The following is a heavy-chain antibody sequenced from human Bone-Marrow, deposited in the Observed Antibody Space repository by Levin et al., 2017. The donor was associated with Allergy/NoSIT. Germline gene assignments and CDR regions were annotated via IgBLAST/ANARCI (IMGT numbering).Heavy chain of an antibody. D-gene: IGHD6-19*01. Sequence: SETLSLTCAISGDSVSSNTAAWNWIRQSPSRGLEWLGRTYYRSKWYNGYAVSVKSRIAIKPDTSKNQFSLQLNSVTPEDTAVYYCARGNSGFIDYWGQGTLVTVSS. J-gene: IGHJ4*02. V-gene: IGHV6-1*01. CDR1: GDSVSSNTAA. CDR2: TYYRSKWYN. CDR3: ARGNSGFIDY.